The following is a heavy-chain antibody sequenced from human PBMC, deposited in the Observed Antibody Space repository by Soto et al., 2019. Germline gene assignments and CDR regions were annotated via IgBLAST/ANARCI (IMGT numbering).Heavy chain of an antibody. CDR2: INAGNGNT. D-gene: IGHD4-4*01. V-gene: IGHV1-3*01. CDR1: GYTFTSYA. Sequence: GASVKVSCKASGYTFTSYAMHWVRQAPGQRLEWMGWINAGNGNTKYSQKFQGRVTITRDTSANTVYMELTSLRSEDTAVYYCARDMGEVGTTVNLHWMDPWGQGTLVTVSS. CDR3: ARDMGEVGTTVNLHWMDP. J-gene: IGHJ5*02.